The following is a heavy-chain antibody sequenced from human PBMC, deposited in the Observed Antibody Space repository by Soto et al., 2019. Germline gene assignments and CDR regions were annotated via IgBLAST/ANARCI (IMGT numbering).Heavy chain of an antibody. CDR3: XRDAYGGNGIDY. Sequence: QVQLVQSGAEVKKPGSSVKVSCKASGGTFSSYAISWVRQAPGQGLEWMGGIIPIFGTANYAQKFQGRVTIXADESTSTXYMEXXSLXXEDTAVYYCXRDAYGGNGIDYWGQGTLVTVSS. CDR2: IIPIFGTA. J-gene: IGHJ4*02. D-gene: IGHD4-17*01. CDR1: GGTFSSYA. V-gene: IGHV1-69*12.